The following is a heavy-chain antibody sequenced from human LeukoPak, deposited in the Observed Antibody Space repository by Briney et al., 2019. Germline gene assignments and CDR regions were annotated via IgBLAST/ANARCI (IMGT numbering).Heavy chain of an antibody. Sequence: PGGSLRLSCAASGFTFSNYGMSWVRQAPGKGLEWVSGISGSGGSRYYADSVKGRFTISRDNSKNTLYLQMNSLRAEDTAVYYCAREMGRGPNPNWFDPWGQGTLVTVSS. CDR3: AREMGRGPNPNWFDP. CDR1: GFTFSNYG. J-gene: IGHJ5*02. V-gene: IGHV3-23*01. CDR2: ISGSGGSR. D-gene: IGHD1-26*01.